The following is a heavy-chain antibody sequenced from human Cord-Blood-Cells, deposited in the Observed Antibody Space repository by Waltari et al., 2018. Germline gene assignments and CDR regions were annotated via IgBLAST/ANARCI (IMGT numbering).Heavy chain of an antibody. J-gene: IGHJ4*02. CDR2: IYYSGST. Sequence: QLQLQESGPGLVKPSETLSLTCTVSGGSISSSSYYWGWIRQPPGKGLEWIGSIYYSGSTYHNPSLKSRVTISVYTSKNQFSLKLSSVTAADTAVYYCARELNYFDYWGQGTLVTVSS. V-gene: IGHV4-39*02. CDR3: ARELNYFDY. CDR1: GGSISSSSYY.